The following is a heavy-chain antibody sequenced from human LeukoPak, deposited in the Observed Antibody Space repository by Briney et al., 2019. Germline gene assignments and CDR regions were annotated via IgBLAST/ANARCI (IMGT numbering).Heavy chain of an antibody. Sequence: SSETLSLTCAVCGGSFSGYYWSWIRQPPGKGLEWIGEINHSGSTNYNPSLKSRVTISVDTSKNQFSLKLSSVTAADTAVYYCARSERYCSSTSCYGGFDYWGQGTLVTVSS. V-gene: IGHV4-34*01. CDR1: GGSFSGYY. J-gene: IGHJ4*02. CDR2: INHSGST. CDR3: ARSERYCSSTSCYGGFDY. D-gene: IGHD2-2*01.